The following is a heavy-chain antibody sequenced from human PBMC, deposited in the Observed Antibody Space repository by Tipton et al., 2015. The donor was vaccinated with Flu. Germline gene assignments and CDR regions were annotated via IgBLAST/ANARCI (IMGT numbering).Heavy chain of an antibody. Sequence: SLRLSCAASGFTFDDYAMHWVRQAPGKGLEWVSGISWNSGSIGYADSVKGRFTISRDNAKNSLYLQMNSLRAEDTALYYCAKEACSGDCFNAFDIWGQGTMVTVSS. CDR2: ISWNSGSI. CDR1: GFTFDDYA. V-gene: IGHV3-9*01. CDR3: AKEACSGDCFNAFDI. D-gene: IGHD2-21*01. J-gene: IGHJ3*02.